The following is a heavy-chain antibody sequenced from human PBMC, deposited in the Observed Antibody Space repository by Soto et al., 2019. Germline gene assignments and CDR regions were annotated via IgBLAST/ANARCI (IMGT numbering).Heavy chain of an antibody. J-gene: IGHJ6*02. CDR2: INHSGST. V-gene: IGHV4-34*01. Sequence: SETLSLTCAVYGGSFSGYYWSWIRQPPGKGLEWIGEINHSGSTNYNPSLKIRVTISVDTSKNQFSLKLSSVTAADTAVYYFARGRGYLRFGELSVFGYYYYGMDVWGQGTTVTVSS. CDR3: ARGRGYLRFGELSVFGYYYYGMDV. CDR1: GGSFSGYY. D-gene: IGHD3-10*01.